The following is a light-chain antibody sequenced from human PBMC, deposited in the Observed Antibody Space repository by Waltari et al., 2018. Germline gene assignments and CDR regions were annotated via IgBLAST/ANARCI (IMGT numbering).Light chain of an antibody. CDR1: QSVTRA. Sequence: EIVLTQSPGTLSLSPGESATLSCRTSQSVTRALAWYQQKPGQAPRLLIYGASNRATGIPGRFSGSGSGTDFILTISSLEPEDFAVYYCQHYLRLPVTFGQGTKVEVK. CDR2: GAS. V-gene: IGKV3-20*01. J-gene: IGKJ1*01. CDR3: QHYLRLPVT.